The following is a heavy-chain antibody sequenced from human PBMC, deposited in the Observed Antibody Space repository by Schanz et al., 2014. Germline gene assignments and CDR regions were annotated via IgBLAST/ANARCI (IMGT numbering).Heavy chain of an antibody. V-gene: IGHV3-23*04. CDR2: ISGSGGST. Sequence: EVQLVESGGGLVQPGGSLRLSCAASGFTFSAYAMTWVRQIPGKGLEWVSAISGSGGSTYYADSVKGRFTISRDNSKNTLYLQMNSLRAEDTAVYYCAKGRFGELSAFDIWGQGTMVTVSS. J-gene: IGHJ3*02. CDR3: AKGRFGELSAFDI. CDR1: GFTFSAYA. D-gene: IGHD3-10*01.